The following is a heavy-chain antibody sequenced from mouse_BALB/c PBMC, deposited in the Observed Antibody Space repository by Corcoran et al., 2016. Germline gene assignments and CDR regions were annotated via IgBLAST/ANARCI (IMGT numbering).Heavy chain of an antibody. CDR2: ISCYNGAT. D-gene: IGHD2-3*01. Sequence: LVKTGASEKISCKASCYSFTGYYMHWVKQSHGKSLEWIGYISCYNGATSYNQKFKGKATCTVDTSSSTAYMQFNSRTSEDSAVYYCARQGYSRYLYVWGAGTTVTVSS. V-gene: IGHV1S34*01. CDR1: CYSFTGYY. J-gene: IGHJ1*01. CDR3: ARQGYSRYLYV.